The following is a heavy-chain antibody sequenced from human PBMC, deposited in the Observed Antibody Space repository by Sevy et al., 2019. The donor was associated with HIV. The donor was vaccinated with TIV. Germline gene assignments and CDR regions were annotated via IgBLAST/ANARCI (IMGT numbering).Heavy chain of an antibody. CDR2: MNPNSGDT. Sequence: ASVKVSCKASGYTFTSYDINWVRQATGQGLEWMGWMNPNSGDTGYAQKFQGRVTMTRNTSISTAYMKLSSLRSEDTAVYYCARHRDYYDSSGYGTFDPWGQGTLVTVSS. J-gene: IGHJ5*02. D-gene: IGHD3-22*01. V-gene: IGHV1-8*01. CDR1: GYTFTSYD. CDR3: ARHRDYYDSSGYGTFDP.